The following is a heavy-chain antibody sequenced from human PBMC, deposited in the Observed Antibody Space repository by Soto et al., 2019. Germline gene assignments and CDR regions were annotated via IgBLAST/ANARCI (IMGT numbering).Heavy chain of an antibody. V-gene: IGHV1-2*04. J-gene: IGHJ2*01. CDR1: GYTFTGYY. CDR3: ARDPAADSYWYFDL. Sequence: QVQLVQSGAEVKKPGASVKVSCKASGYTFTGYYMHWVRQAPGQGIEWMGWITPNSGGTNYAQKFQVWVTMTRDTSISTAYMELSRLRSDATAVYYCARDPAADSYWYFDLWGRGTLVTVSS. CDR2: ITPNSGGT. D-gene: IGHD6-13*01.